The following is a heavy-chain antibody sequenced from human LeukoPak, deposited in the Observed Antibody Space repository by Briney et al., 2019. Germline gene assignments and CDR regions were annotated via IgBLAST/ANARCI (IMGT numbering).Heavy chain of an antibody. J-gene: IGHJ2*01. CDR2: IYPGDSDT. CDR3: ARRGTNEYFDL. V-gene: IGHV5-51*01. Sequence: GDSLKISCKGSGYSFNTSWIGWVRQMPGKGLGWMGIIYPGDSDTRYSPSFQGQVTLAAVKSINTAFLQWSSLRPSDTAMYYCARRGTNEYFDLWGRGTLVTVSS. CDR1: GYSFNTSW. D-gene: IGHD1-1*01.